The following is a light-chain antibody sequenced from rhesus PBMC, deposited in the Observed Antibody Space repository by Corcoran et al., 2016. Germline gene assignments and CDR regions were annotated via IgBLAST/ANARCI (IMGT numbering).Light chain of an antibody. Sequence: DIQMTQSPSSLSASVGDRVTITCRASENVNNYLNWYQQKPGKAPKLLSYKASTLQMGVPSRFRGSGSGTDYTFTISSLQPEDVATYYCQHGYGTPFTFGPGTKLDIK. V-gene: IGKV1-74*01. CDR2: KAS. CDR3: QHGYGTPFT. J-gene: IGKJ3*01. CDR1: ENVNNY.